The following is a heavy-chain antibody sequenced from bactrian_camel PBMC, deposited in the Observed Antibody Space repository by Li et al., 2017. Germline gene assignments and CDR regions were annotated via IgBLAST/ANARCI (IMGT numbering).Heavy chain of an antibody. D-gene: IGHD1*01. Sequence: VQLVESGGGSVQAGGSLRLSCEASGGSLSRDCAGWFRQAPGQERVKVASIERNGRTTYADSVKGRFTITKDGKKNTLYLQMDNLKPEDTAMYYCAADHNFRAYCYTPSDFGFWGQGTQV. CDR2: IERNGRT. J-gene: IGHJ6*01. CDR1: GGSLSRDC. V-gene: IGHV3S53*01. CDR3: AADHNFRAYCYTPSDFGF.